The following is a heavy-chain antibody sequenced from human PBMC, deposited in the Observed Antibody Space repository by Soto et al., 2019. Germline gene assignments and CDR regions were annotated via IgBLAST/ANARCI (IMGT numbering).Heavy chain of an antibody. V-gene: IGHV3-9*01. CDR3: AKDMGARDGYGYYYYGMDV. Sequence: EVQLVESGGGLVQPGRSLRLSCAASGFTFDDYAMHWVRQAPGKGLEWVSGISWNSGSIGYADSVKGRFTISRDNAKNSLYLQMNSLRAEDTALYYCAKDMGARDGYGYYYYGMDVWGQGTTVTVSS. J-gene: IGHJ6*02. CDR1: GFTFDDYA. CDR2: ISWNSGSI. D-gene: IGHD5-12*01.